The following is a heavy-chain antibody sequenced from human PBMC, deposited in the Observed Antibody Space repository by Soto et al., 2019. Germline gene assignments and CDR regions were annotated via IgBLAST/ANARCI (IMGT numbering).Heavy chain of an antibody. CDR1: GYTFTSYG. CDR2: ISAYNGNT. D-gene: IGHD2-21*02. V-gene: IGHV1-18*01. J-gene: IGHJ4*02. Sequence: QVQLVQSGAEVKKPGASVKVSCKASGYTFTSYGISWVRQAPGQGLEWMGWISAYNGNTNYAQKLQGRVTMTTDTSTSTAYMELRSLSSDDTAVYYCARVLDCGGDCYPLDFDYWGQGTLVTVSS. CDR3: ARVLDCGGDCYPLDFDY.